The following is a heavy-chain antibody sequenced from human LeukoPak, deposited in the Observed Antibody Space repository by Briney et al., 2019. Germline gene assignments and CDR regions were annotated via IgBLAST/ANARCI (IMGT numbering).Heavy chain of an antibody. Sequence: VASVKVSCKASGYTFTTYYMHWVRQAPGQGLEWMGIINPSDGSTTYPQKFQGRVTMTRDTSTSTIYMELSSLRSEDTAVYYCARRSHQLQSDYWGQGTLVTVSS. CDR1: GYTFTTYY. CDR3: ARRSHQLQSDY. D-gene: IGHD2-2*01. CDR2: INPSDGST. V-gene: IGHV1-46*01. J-gene: IGHJ4*02.